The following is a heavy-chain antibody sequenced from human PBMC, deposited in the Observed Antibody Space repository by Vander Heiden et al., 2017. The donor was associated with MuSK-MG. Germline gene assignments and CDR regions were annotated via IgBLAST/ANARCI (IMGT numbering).Heavy chain of an antibody. CDR3: AKGPVGDYVFWFDP. D-gene: IGHD4-17*01. J-gene: IGHJ5*02. V-gene: IGHV3-23*01. CDR1: GFNFSSNG. Sequence: EVQLWESGGGLVQPAGSLRLSCPASGFNFSSNGMSWGRQAPGKGLEGVSVSSGSGGRTYYADSLKSRFTISRDNTKNTLYLQMQSLRAAETAVYYCAKGPVGDYVFWFDPWGQGTLGTVSS. CDR2: SSGSGGRT.